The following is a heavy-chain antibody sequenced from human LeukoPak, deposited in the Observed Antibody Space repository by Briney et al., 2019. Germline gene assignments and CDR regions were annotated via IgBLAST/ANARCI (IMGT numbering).Heavy chain of an antibody. CDR2: LDTSGST. CDR3: ASTTYYYDSSGYYFLDY. J-gene: IGHJ4*02. D-gene: IGHD3-22*01. V-gene: IGHV4-4*07. CDR1: GGSISSYY. Sequence: SETLSLTCTVSGGSISSYYWSWLRQPAGKGLEWIGRLDTSGSTNYNPSLKSRVTMSGDTSKKQFSLKLSSVTAADTAVYYCASTTYYYDSSGYYFLDYWGQGTLVTVSS.